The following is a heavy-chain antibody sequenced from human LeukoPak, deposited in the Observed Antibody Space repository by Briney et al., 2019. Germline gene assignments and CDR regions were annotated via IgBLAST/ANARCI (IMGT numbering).Heavy chain of an antibody. CDR3: VTQINGWVY. CDR2: CSANGGST. Sequence: GGSLRLSCAASGFTVSNTFMSWVRQAPAKGLEYVSGCSANGGSTYSAASVKGRFIVSRDNSKNTVYLQMSSLRPEDTALYHCVTQINGWVYWGRGTLVTVSS. CDR1: GFTVSNTF. V-gene: IGHV3-64D*06. D-gene: IGHD6-19*01. J-gene: IGHJ4*02.